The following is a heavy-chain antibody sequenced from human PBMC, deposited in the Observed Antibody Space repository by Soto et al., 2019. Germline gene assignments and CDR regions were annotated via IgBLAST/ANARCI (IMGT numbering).Heavy chain of an antibody. D-gene: IGHD3-3*01. CDR3: ARTIFGVVVTGPTYNWFDP. J-gene: IGHJ5*02. V-gene: IGHV1-69*13. CDR2: IIPIFGTA. CDR1: GGTFSSYA. Sequence: GASVKVSCKASGGTFSSYAISWVRQAPGQGLEWMGGIIPIFGTANYAQKFQGRVTITADESTSTAYMELSSLRSEDTAVYYCARTIFGVVVTGPTYNWFDPWGQGTLVTVSS.